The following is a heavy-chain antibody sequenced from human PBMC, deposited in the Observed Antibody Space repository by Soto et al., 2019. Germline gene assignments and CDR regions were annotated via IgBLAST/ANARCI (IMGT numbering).Heavy chain of an antibody. D-gene: IGHD3-10*01. V-gene: IGHV3-9*01. CDR3: ARCGSSWVGSGMAV. J-gene: IGHJ6*02. Sequence: VQLVESGGVLVQPGRSLRLSCAASGFNFDDYAMHWVRQAPGKGLEWVSGIDWNGDTTGYADSVQGRFTISRDNARNSLYLKMNIRRAADTAFYYGARCGSSWVGSGMAVWAQGTTVT. CDR1: GFNFDDYA. CDR2: IDWNGDTT.